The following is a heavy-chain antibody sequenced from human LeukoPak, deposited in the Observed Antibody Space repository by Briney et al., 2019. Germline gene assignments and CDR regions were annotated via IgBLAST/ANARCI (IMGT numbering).Heavy chain of an antibody. CDR3: TRGPPNWGYDF. D-gene: IGHD7-27*01. CDR1: GYTFVSYD. CDR2: MSPKSGNT. J-gene: IGHJ4*02. Sequence: ASVKVSCKASGYTFVSYDINWVRQDTGQGPEWMGWMSPKSGNTGYAQKFQGRVTMTRDTSVSTAYMELSGLISEDTAVYYCTRGPPNWGYDFWGQGTLVTVSS. V-gene: IGHV1-8*01.